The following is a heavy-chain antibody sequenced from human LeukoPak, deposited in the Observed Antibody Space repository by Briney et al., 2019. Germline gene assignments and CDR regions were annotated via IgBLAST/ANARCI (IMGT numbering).Heavy chain of an antibody. CDR1: GGSISSYY. V-gene: IGHV4-4*09. J-gene: IGHJ3*02. CDR3: ARPYSSGWSGAFDI. CDR2: IYTSGNT. Sequence: PSETLSLTCTVSGGSISSYYWSWIRQPPGKGLEWIGSIYTSGNTNYNPSLKSRVAISVDTSKNQFSLKLNSVTAADTAVYYCARPYSSGWSGAFDIWGQGTVVTVSS. D-gene: IGHD6-19*01.